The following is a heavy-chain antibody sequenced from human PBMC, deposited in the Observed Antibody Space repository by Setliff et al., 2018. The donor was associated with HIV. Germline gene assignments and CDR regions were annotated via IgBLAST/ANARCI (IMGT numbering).Heavy chain of an antibody. V-gene: IGHV4-39*02. Sequence: SETLSLTCNVSGVSISSDLQYWGWVRQSPGKGLEWIGTISYSGNTYYNPSLKSRFTISRDNAKSTLFLQMNSLRVEDTAVYYCVRAPPNTVVAFFEYWGRGTLVTVSS. D-gene: IGHD2-15*01. J-gene: IGHJ4*02. CDR2: ISYSGNT. CDR3: VRAPPNTVVAFFEY. CDR1: GVSISSDLQY.